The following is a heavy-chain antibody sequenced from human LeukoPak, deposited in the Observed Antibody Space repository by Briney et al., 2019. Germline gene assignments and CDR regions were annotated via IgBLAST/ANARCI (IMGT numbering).Heavy chain of an antibody. CDR2: ISYDGSNK. J-gene: IGHJ4*02. D-gene: IGHD5-18*01. CDR1: GFTFSSYG. Sequence: PGGSLRLSCAASGFTFSSYGMHWVRQAPGKGLEWVAVISYDGSNKYYADSVKGRFTISRDNSKNTLYLQMNSLRAEDTAVYYCAKIEILGYSYGYDYWGQGTLVTVSS. V-gene: IGHV3-30*18. CDR3: AKIEILGYSYGYDY.